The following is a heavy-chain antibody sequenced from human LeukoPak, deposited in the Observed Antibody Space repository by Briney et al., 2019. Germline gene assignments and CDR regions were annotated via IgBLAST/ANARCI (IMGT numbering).Heavy chain of an antibody. Sequence: ASVKVSCKASGYTFTSYAMHWVRQAPGQRLEWMGWINAGNGNTKYSQKFQGRVTITRDTSASTAYMELSSLRSEDTAVYYCAGADSGWYFILDYWGQGTLVTVSS. J-gene: IGHJ4*02. V-gene: IGHV1-3*01. D-gene: IGHD6-19*01. CDR3: AGADSGWYFILDY. CDR2: INAGNGNT. CDR1: GYTFTSYA.